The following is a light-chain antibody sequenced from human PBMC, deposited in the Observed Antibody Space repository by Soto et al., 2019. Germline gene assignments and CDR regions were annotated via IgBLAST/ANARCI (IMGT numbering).Light chain of an antibody. Sequence: DIVMTQSPDSLTVSLGERATINCKSSQTVLSSSTNRTYLAWYQQKPGQPPTLLLYWASTRESGVPDRFSGSGSGADFTLTISRLQAEDVAVYYCHQYYTTPQTFGQGTKVEIK. CDR1: QTVLSSSTNRTY. CDR2: WAS. V-gene: IGKV4-1*01. CDR3: HQYYTTPQT. J-gene: IGKJ1*01.